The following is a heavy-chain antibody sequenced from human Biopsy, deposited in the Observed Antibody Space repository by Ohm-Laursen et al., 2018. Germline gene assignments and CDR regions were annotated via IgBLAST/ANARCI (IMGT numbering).Heavy chain of an antibody. CDR3: AKDRYNYTPIGGFSMDV. V-gene: IGHV3-30*18. CDR2: IFYDGNNT. Sequence: SLRLSCAASGFSFSSYGMHWVRQAPGKGLEWVAFIFYDGNNTYYADSVKGRFTISRDNSRDTLYLQMSSLRAEDTAVYYCAKDRYNYTPIGGFSMDVWGQGTTVTVSS. J-gene: IGHJ6*02. CDR1: GFSFSSYG. D-gene: IGHD5-18*01.